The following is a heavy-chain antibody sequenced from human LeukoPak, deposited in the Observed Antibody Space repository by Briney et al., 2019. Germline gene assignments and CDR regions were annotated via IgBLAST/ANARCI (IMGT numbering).Heavy chain of an antibody. Sequence: SETLSLTCGDSGYSISSGHYWGWIRQPPGKEREWIGSIYHSGTTYYNPSLKSRVTISVDTSKNQFSLKLSSVTAADTAVYYCARGRGSGSYPHDYWGQGTLVTVSS. CDR1: GYSISSGHY. V-gene: IGHV4-38-2*01. CDR3: ARGRGSGSYPHDY. CDR2: IYHSGTT. J-gene: IGHJ4*02. D-gene: IGHD3-10*01.